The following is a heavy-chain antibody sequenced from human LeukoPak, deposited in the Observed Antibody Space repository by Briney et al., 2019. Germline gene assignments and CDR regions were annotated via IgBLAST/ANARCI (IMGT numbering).Heavy chain of an antibody. CDR1: GGSISSYY. CDR3: ARDSSSWYYFDY. CDR2: IYYSGST. Sequence: SETLSLTCTVSGGSISSYYWSWIRQPPGKGLEWIGYIYYSGSTNYNPSLKSRVTISVDTSKNQFSLKLSSVTAADTAVYYCARDSSSWYYFDYWGQGTLVTVSS. J-gene: IGHJ4*02. D-gene: IGHD6-13*01. V-gene: IGHV4-59*12.